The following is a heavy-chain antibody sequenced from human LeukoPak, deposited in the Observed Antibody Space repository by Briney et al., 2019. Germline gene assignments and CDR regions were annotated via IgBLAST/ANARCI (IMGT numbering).Heavy chain of an antibody. CDR2: ISSSSSYI. J-gene: IGHJ6*02. D-gene: IGHD3-10*01. Sequence: GGSLRLSCAASGFTFSSYNMNWVRQAPGKGLEWVSSISSSSSYIYYADSVKGRFTISRDNAKNSLYLQMNSLRAEDTAVYYCAFRSYGSGSSYYYYGMDVWGQGTTVTVSS. V-gene: IGHV3-21*01. CDR1: GFTFSSYN. CDR3: AFRSYGSGSSYYYYGMDV.